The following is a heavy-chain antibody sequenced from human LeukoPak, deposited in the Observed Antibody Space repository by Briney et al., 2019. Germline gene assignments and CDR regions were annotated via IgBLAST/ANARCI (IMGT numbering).Heavy chain of an antibody. CDR3: AKVEAPYQYIAAAGTRIDD. D-gene: IGHD6-13*01. V-gene: IGHV3-74*01. CDR1: GFTFSPYW. CDR2: INSDGTIT. J-gene: IGHJ4*02. Sequence: GGSLRLSCAASGFTFSPYWMHWVRQVPGKGLVWVSDINSDGTITHYADSVKGRFTVSRDNAQDTLYLQMNSLRAEDTAVYYCAKVEAPYQYIAAAGTRIDDWGQGTLVTVSS.